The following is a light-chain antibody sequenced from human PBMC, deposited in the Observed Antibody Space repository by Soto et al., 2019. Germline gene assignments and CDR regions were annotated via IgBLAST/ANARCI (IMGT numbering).Light chain of an antibody. CDR1: KNIKKY. Sequence: IHMTQSPSSLSASVGCKFTITYRASKNIKKYLNWYKQKPGKAPELLIYAASNLQIGVTSRFRGSGSGTDFTLTINSLQPEDFAPYYCQQAYSFPTTFGQGTRLEIK. J-gene: IGKJ5*01. CDR2: AAS. CDR3: QQAYSFPTT. V-gene: IGKV1-39*01.